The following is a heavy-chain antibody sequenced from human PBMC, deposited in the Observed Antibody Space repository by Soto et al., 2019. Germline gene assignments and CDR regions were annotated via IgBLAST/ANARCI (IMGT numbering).Heavy chain of an antibody. CDR1: GYTLTELS. Sequence: ASVKVSCKVSGYTLTELSMHWVRQAPGKGLEWMGGFDPEDGVTIYAQKFQGRVTMTEDTSTDTAYMELSSLRSEDTAVYYCATGSYSSGWYYFDYWGQGTLVTVSS. CDR2: FDPEDGVT. CDR3: ATGSYSSGWYYFDY. V-gene: IGHV1-24*01. D-gene: IGHD6-19*01. J-gene: IGHJ4*02.